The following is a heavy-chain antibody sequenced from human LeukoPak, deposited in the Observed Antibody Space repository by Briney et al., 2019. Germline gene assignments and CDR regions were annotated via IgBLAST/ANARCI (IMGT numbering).Heavy chain of an antibody. V-gene: IGHV3-23*01. CDR3: AKDTGSGYDYFSYYFDY. CDR1: GFTFGSYG. Sequence: GGLLRLSCAASGFTFGSYGMSWVRQAPGKGLEWVSAVSGSAFSTYYADSVKGRFTISRDNSKDTLYLQMNTLRAEDTAVYYCAKDTGSGYDYFSYYFDYWGQGTLVTVSS. J-gene: IGHJ4*02. D-gene: IGHD5-12*01. CDR2: VSGSAFST.